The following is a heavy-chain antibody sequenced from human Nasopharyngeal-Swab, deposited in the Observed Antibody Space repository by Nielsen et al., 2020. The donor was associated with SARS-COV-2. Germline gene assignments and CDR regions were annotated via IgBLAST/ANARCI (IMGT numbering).Heavy chain of an antibody. CDR1: GFTFSDYG. CDR3: ARDLGQKLALYNWFDP. J-gene: IGHJ5*02. V-gene: IGHV3-33*01. Sequence: GESLKISCAASGFTFSDYGMHWVRQAPGKGPEWVAVIWYDGSNEYYADSVKGRFTISRDNSKNTLILQMNSLRAEDTAVYYCARDLGQKLALYNWFDPWGQGTLVTVSS. CDR2: IWYDGSNE. D-gene: IGHD1-7*01.